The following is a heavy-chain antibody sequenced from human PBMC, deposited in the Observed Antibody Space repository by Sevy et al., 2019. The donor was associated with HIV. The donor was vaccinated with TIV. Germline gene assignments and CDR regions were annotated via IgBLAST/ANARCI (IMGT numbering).Heavy chain of an antibody. J-gene: IGHJ4*02. CDR3: ARDVLGYCSSTSCYSSRDFDY. CDR2: ISYDGSNK. Sequence: GGSLRLSCAASGFTFSSYAMHRVRQAPGKGLEWVAVISYDGSNKYYADSVKGRFTISRDNSKNTLYLQMNSLRAEDTAVYYCARDVLGYCSSTSCYSSRDFDYWGQGTLVTVSS. D-gene: IGHD2-2*02. CDR1: GFTFSSYA. V-gene: IGHV3-30*04.